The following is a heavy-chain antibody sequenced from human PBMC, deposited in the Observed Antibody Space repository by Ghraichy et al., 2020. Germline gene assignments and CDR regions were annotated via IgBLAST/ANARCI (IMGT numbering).Heavy chain of an antibody. CDR2: IIPIFGTA. CDR3: ARDIVEMATTRDDI. D-gene: IGHD5-24*01. CDR1: GGTFSSYA. J-gene: IGHJ3*02. V-gene: IGHV1-69*13. Sequence: SVKVSCKASGGTFSSYAISWVRQAPGQGLEWMGGIIPIFGTANYAQKFQGRVTITADESTSTAYMELSSLRSEDTAVYYCARDIVEMATTRDDIWGQGTMVTVSS.